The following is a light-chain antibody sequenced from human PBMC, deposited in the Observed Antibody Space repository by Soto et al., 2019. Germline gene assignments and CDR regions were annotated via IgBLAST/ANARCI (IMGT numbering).Light chain of an antibody. CDR1: SSNIGSNY. Sequence: QSVLTQPPSASGTPGQRVTISCSGSSSNIGSNYVYWYQQLPRTAPKLLLYRDNQRPSGVPDRFSDSKSGTSASLAISGLRSDDEADYYCCSYAGSYTSVLGTGTKLTVL. CDR3: CSYAGSYTSV. CDR2: RDN. V-gene: IGLV1-47*01. J-gene: IGLJ1*01.